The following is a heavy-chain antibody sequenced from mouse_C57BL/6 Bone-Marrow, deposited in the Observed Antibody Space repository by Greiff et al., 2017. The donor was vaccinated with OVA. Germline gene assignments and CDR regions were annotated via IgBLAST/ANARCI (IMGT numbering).Heavy chain of an antibody. CDR1: GYSFTGYY. CDR3: ARYGNYDY. CDR2: INPSTGGT. Sequence: EVQLQQSGPELVKPGASVQISCKASGYSFTGYYMNWVKQSPEKTLEWIGEINPSTGGTTYNQKFKAKATLTVDKSSSTAYMQLKSLTSEDSAVYYCARYGNYDYWGQGTTLTGSS. V-gene: IGHV1-42*01. D-gene: IGHD2-1*01. J-gene: IGHJ2*01.